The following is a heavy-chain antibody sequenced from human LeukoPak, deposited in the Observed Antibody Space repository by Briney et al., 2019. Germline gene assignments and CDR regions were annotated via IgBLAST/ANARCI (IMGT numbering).Heavy chain of an antibody. CDR3: ATEAGYCSGGRCWFFFDY. Sequence: VQPGGSLRLSCGASGSMFSGYWMSWVRQAPGKGLEWVANIQQDGSEKNYVDSVRGRFSISRDNAKNSLYLQMNSLRAEDTAVYYCATEAGYCSGGRCWFFFDYWGQGALVTVSS. J-gene: IGHJ4*02. D-gene: IGHD2-15*01. CDR2: IQQDGSEK. V-gene: IGHV3-7*05. CDR1: GSMFSGYW.